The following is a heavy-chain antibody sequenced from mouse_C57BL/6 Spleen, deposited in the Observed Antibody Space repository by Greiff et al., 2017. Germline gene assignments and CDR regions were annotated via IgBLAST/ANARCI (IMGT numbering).Heavy chain of an antibody. D-gene: IGHD3-1*01. CDR2: ISYDGSN. CDR1: GYSITSGYY. CDR3: ARRTGLWYFDV. Sequence: VQLQQSGPGLVKPSQSLSLTCSVTGYSITSGYYWNWIRQFPGNKLEWMGYISYDGSNNYNPSLKNRISITRDTSKNQFFLKLNSVTTEDTATDYCARRTGLWYFDVWGTGTTVTVSS. V-gene: IGHV3-6*01. J-gene: IGHJ1*03.